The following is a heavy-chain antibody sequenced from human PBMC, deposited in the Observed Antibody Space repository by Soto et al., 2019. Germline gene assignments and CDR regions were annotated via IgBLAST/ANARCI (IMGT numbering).Heavy chain of an antibody. V-gene: IGHV1-18*01. J-gene: IGHJ5*02. CDR1: GYTFTSYG. CDR2: ISAYNGNT. D-gene: IGHD1-7*01. Sequence: ASVKVSCKASGYTFTSYGISWVRQAPGQGLEWMGWISAYNGNTNYAQKLQGRVTMTTDTSTSTAYMELRSLRSDDTAVYYCASDKAHNWNYAWFDPWGQGTLVTGSS. CDR3: ASDKAHNWNYAWFDP.